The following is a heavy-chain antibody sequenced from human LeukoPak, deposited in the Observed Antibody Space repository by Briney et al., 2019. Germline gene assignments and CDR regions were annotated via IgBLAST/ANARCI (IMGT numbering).Heavy chain of an antibody. CDR3: ARDGGGYYEI. Sequence: NPSETLSLTCTVSGGSISSYYWSWLRQPPGKGLEWIGYIYYSGSTNYNPSLKSRVTISVDTSKNQFSLKLSSVTAADTAVYYCARDGGGYYEIWGQGTMVTVSS. J-gene: IGHJ3*02. D-gene: IGHD3-16*01. CDR1: GGSISSYY. CDR2: IYYSGST. V-gene: IGHV4-59*01.